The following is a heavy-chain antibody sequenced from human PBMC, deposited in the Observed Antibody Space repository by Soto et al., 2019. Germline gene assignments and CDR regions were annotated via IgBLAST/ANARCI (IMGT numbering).Heavy chain of an antibody. V-gene: IGHV1-18*01. J-gene: IGHJ4*02. CDR2: INPSDGNR. Sequence: ASVKVSCKTSGYTFINYGISWVRQAPGQGPEWMGWINPSDGNRNFAQKFEDRVTMTTATSTNTVFLELRSLKSDDTAIYYCARDRLRGYDSSGFYSWGQGTMVTVSS. CDR1: GYTFINYG. D-gene: IGHD3-22*01. CDR3: ARDRLRGYDSSGFYS.